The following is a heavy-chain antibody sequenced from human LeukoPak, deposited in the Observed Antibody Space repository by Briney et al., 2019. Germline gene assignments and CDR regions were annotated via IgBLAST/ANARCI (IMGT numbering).Heavy chain of an antibody. CDR1: GFTFSSCS. D-gene: IGHD3-10*01. Sequence: GGSLRLSCAASGFTFSSCSMNWVRQAPGKGREWVSYISSRSSTIYYADSVKGRFTISRDNAKNSLYLQMNSLRAEDTAVYYCARDGYYYGSGSYYKVDFDYWGQGTLVTVSS. CDR3: ARDGYYYGSGSYYKVDFDY. J-gene: IGHJ4*02. V-gene: IGHV3-48*01. CDR2: ISSRSSTI.